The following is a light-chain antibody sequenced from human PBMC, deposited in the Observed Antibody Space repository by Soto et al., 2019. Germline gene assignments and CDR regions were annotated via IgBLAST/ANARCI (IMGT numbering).Light chain of an antibody. Sequence: EIVLTQSPGTLSLSPGERATLSCRASQSVSSKYLAWYQQKPGQAPRLLIYGTSSGTPSRATGIPDRFSGSGSGTDFALTISGLEPEDFAVYYCQQYHTPPYTFGQGTKLEIK. CDR2: GTSSGTP. V-gene: IGKV3-20*01. CDR3: QQYHTPPYT. CDR1: QSVSSKY. J-gene: IGKJ2*01.